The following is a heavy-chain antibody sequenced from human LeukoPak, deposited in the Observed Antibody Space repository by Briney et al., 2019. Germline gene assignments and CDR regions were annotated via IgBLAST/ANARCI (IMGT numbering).Heavy chain of an antibody. CDR3: ASGGDQHFYGNSLYFDY. CDR2: INPCGGST. CDR1: GYIYTSYY. J-gene: IGHJ4*02. D-gene: IGHD2/OR15-2a*01. V-gene: IGHV1-46*01. Sequence: ASVKVSCKASGYIYTSYYMHWVRQAPGQGRGGMGIINPCGGSTSNAQKFQGRITITRDTAKSTVYMELSSLRSEDTAVYYCASGGDQHFYGNSLYFDYWGQGTLVTVSS.